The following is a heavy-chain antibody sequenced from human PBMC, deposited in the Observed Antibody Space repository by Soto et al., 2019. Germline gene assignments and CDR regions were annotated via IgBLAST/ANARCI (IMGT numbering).Heavy chain of an antibody. D-gene: IGHD5-18*01. CDR1: EFTFSSYA. Sequence: EVQLLESGGGLVKPGGSLRLSCAASEFTFSSYAMSWVRQAPGRGLEWVSAITGSGGRTYHADSVKGRFTISRDNSKNTLYLQMNSLRAEDTAVYYCAKAIDTADDAFDNWGQGTLVTVSS. CDR3: AKAIDTADDAFDN. J-gene: IGHJ3*02. V-gene: IGHV3-23*01. CDR2: ITGSGGRT.